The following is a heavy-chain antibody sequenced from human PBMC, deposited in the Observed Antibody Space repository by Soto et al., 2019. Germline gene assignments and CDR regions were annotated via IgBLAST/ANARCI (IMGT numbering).Heavy chain of an antibody. D-gene: IGHD2-15*01. CDR1: GYTFTGYY. V-gene: IGHV1-2*04. J-gene: IGHJ5*02. CDR2: INPNSGGT. Sequence: GPVKVSCKASGYTFTGYYMHWVRQAPGQGLEWMGWINPNSGGTNYAQKFQGWVTMTRDTSISTAYMELSRLRSDDTAVYYCARDHASDCSGGSCYFHWFDPWGQGTPVTGSS. CDR3: ARDHASDCSGGSCYFHWFDP.